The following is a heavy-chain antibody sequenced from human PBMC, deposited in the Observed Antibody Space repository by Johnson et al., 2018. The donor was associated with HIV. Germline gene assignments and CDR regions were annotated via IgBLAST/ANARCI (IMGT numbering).Heavy chain of an antibody. D-gene: IGHD3-10*01. V-gene: IGHV3-20*04. J-gene: IGHJ3*02. CDR3: ARALPWYYGSGSYPDAFDI. Sequence: VQLVESGGGLTQPGGSLRLSCEASGFMFDDYGMNWVRQAPGKGLEWVSGINWNGGSTGYADSMKGRFTISRDNSKNTLYLQMNSLRAEDTAVYYCARALPWYYGSGSYPDAFDIWGQGTMVTVSS. CDR1: GFMFDDYG. CDR2: INWNGGST.